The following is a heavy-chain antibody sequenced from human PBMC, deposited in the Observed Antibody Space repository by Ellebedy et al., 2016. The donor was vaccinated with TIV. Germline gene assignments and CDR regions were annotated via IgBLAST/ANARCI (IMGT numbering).Heavy chain of an antibody. CDR2: ISFDGHNP. D-gene: IGHD2-8*01. CDR1: GFTSGAYG. Sequence: GGSLRLSCAASGFTSGAYGMHWVRQAPGRGLEWVAMISFDGHNPYYLDSVKGRFTVSRDNSKNTLFLQMTSLRPEDTAVYYCVRDSYINSYFYGWDVWGQGTTVTVSS. J-gene: IGHJ6*02. V-gene: IGHV3-30*03. CDR3: VRDSYINSYFYGWDV.